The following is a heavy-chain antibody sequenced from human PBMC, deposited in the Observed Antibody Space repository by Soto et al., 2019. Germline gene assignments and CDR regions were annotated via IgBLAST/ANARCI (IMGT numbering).Heavy chain of an antibody. V-gene: IGHV3-53*01. J-gene: IGHJ4*02. CDR1: GFSVSSNY. Sequence: GGSLRLSCAASGFSVSSNYMSWVRQAPGKGLEWVSILYSGGTTYYADSVKGRFTVSRDNSKNTLYLQMNSLRAEDTAVYFCASGPSRLQLFDYWGQGTLVTVSS. D-gene: IGHD1-1*01. CDR3: ASGPSRLQLFDY. CDR2: LYSGGTT.